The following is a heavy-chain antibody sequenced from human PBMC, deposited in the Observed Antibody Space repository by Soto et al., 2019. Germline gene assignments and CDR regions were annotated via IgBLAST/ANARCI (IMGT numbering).Heavy chain of an antibody. V-gene: IGHV3-21*01. CDR2: ISSSSSYI. J-gene: IGHJ4*02. CDR3: ARGLELVVAIFDY. CDR1: GFTFSSYS. Sequence: PGGSLRLSCAASGFTFSSYSMNWVRQAPGKGLEWVSSISSSSSYIYYADSVKGRFTISRDNAKNSLYLQMNSLRAEDTAVYYCARGLELVVAIFDYWGQGTLVTVSS. D-gene: IGHD1-7*01.